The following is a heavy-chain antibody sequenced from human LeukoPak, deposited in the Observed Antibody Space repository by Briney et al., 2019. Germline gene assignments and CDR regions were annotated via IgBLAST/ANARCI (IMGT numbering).Heavy chain of an antibody. CDR3: ARAIYSGYRSDAFDI. CDR1: GGSISSGGYY. V-gene: IGHV4-30-4*01. D-gene: IGHD5-12*01. Sequence: SETLSLTCTVSGGSISSGGYYWGWIRQPPGTGLEWIVYIYYSGSTYYNPSLQSRVTISVDTSKNQFSLKLSSVTAADTAVYYCARAIYSGYRSDAFDIWGQGTMVTVSS. J-gene: IGHJ3*02. CDR2: IYYSGST.